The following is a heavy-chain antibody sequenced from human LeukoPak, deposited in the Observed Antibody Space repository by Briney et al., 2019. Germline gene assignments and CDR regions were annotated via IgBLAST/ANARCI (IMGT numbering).Heavy chain of an antibody. CDR2: INWNGGST. Sequence: GGSLRLSCAASGFTFDDYGMSWVRQAPGKGLEWVSGINWNGGSTGYADSVKGRFTISRDNAKNSLYLQMNSLRAEDTALYYCARVSYDILTGYSWGGDYWGQGTLVTVSS. CDR3: ARVSYDILTGYSWGGDY. V-gene: IGHV3-20*04. J-gene: IGHJ4*02. D-gene: IGHD3-9*01. CDR1: GFTFDDYG.